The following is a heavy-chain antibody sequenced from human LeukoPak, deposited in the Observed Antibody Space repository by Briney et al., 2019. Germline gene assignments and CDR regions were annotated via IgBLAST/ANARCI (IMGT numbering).Heavy chain of an antibody. Sequence: PSETLSLTCAVYGGSFSGYYWSWIRQPPGKGPEWIGEINDSGSTNYNPSLKSRVTISVDTSNNQFSLELSSVTAADTAVYYCARGEISVGGFDYWGQGTLVTVSS. CDR1: GGSFSGYY. CDR2: INDSGST. CDR3: ARGEISVGGFDY. D-gene: IGHD3-16*01. J-gene: IGHJ4*02. V-gene: IGHV4-34*01.